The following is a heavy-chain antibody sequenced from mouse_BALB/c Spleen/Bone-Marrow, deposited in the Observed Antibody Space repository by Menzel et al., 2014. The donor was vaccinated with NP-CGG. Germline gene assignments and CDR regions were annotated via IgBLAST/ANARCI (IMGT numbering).Heavy chain of an antibody. V-gene: IGHV2-2*02. Sequence: VQLVESGPGLVQPSQSLSITCTVSGFSLTSYGVHWVRQSPGKGLEWLGVIWSGGSTDYNAAFISRLSISKDNSKSQVFFKMNSLKANDTAIYYCARNPGFAYWGQGTLVTVSA. J-gene: IGHJ3*01. CDR3: ARNPGFAY. CDR1: GFSLTSYG. CDR2: IWSGGST.